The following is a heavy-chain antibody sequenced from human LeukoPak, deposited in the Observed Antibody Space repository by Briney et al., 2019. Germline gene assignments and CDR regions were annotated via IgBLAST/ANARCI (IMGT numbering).Heavy chain of an antibody. CDR2: IYYSGST. Sequence: SETLSLTCTVSGGSISSYYWSWIRQPPGKGLEWIGNIYYSGSTNDNPSLKTRVTISVGTSKNQFSLQLSSVTAADTAVYYCARANTNNDAFDIWGRGTLVTVS. CDR1: GGSISSYY. J-gene: IGHJ3*02. D-gene: IGHD3-16*01. CDR3: ARANTNNDAFDI. V-gene: IGHV4-59*01.